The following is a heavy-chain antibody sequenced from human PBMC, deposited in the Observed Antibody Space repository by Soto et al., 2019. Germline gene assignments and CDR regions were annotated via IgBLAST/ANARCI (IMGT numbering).Heavy chain of an antibody. J-gene: IGHJ6*02. CDR3: ARSAGAQDYYYYYGMDV. V-gene: IGHV4-38-2*01. Sequence: SETLSLTCAVSGYSISSGYYWGWIRQPPGKGLEWIGSIYHSGSTYYNPSLKSRVTISVDTSKNQFSLKLSSVTAADTAVYYCARSAGAQDYYYYYGMDVWGQGATVTVSS. CDR2: IYHSGST. CDR1: GYSISSGYY. D-gene: IGHD3-10*01.